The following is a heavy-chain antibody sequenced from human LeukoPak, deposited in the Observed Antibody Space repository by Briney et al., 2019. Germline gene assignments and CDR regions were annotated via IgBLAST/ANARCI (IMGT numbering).Heavy chain of an antibody. Sequence: PSETLSLTCTVSGGSIRSYYWSWIRQPPGKGLEWIGYIYYSGSTNYNPSLKSRVTISVDMSKNQFSLNLNSVTAADTAVYYCGRITEWNDLDYWGQGTLVTVSS. J-gene: IGHJ4*02. CDR3: GRITEWNDLDY. V-gene: IGHV4-59*01. CDR2: IYYSGST. CDR1: GGSIRSYY. D-gene: IGHD1-1*01.